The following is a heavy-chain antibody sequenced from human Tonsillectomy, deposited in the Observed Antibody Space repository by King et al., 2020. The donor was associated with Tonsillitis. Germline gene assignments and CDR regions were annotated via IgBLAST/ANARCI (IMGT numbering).Heavy chain of an antibody. Sequence: QLVQSGGGLVQPGGSLILSCAASGFTFSSNAMSWVRQAPGKGLDRVSVISCSGGSTYYADSVSGRFTISRDNSKNTLYLQMNSLSAEDTAVYYCAKVGDYDILTGYYKPDDALDIWGQGTMVTVSS. V-gene: IGHV3-23*04. CDR3: AKVGDYDILTGYYKPDDALDI. CDR2: ISCSGGST. CDR1: GFTFSSNA. D-gene: IGHD3-9*01. J-gene: IGHJ3*02.